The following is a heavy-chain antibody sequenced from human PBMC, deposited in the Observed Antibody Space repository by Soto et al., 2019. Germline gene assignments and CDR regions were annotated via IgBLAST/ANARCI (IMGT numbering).Heavy chain of an antibody. Sequence: EVQLVESGGGLVKPGGSLRLSCAASGFTFSRYTMTWVRQAPGKGLEYVSSISSSSSYTDYADSVKGRLTVSRDNAKNALYLQMNSLRVEDTAVYYCARDREVRDENDCFHYGMDVWGQGTTVTVSS. J-gene: IGHJ6*02. CDR2: ISSSSSYT. V-gene: IGHV3-21*02. CDR3: ARDREVRDENDCFHYGMDV. D-gene: IGHD2-21*02. CDR1: GFTFSRYT.